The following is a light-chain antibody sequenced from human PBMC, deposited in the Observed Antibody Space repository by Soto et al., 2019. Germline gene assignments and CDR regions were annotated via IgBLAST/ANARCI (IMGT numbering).Light chain of an antibody. V-gene: IGKV3-11*01. J-gene: IGKJ2*01. CDR1: QSVSSY. CDR3: QQRSNWPPYT. Sequence: EIVLTQSPATLWLSRVERATLSCRASQSVSSYLAWYQQKPGQAPRLLIYDASNRATGIPARFSGSGSGTDFTLTISSLEPEDFAVYYCQQRSNWPPYTFGQGTKLEIK. CDR2: DAS.